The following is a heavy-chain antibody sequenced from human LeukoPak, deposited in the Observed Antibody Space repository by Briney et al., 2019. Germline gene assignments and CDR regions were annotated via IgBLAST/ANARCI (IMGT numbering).Heavy chain of an antibody. CDR2: ISTSSSYI. CDR1: GFTFSTYS. CDR3: ARDQTGRGGWYLGYYYYYMDV. D-gene: IGHD6-19*01. Sequence: GGSLRLSCAASGFTFSTYSMNWVRQAPGKGLEWVSSISTSSSYIYYADSVKGRFTISRDNAKNSLYLQMNSLRAEDTAVYYCARDQTGRGGWYLGYYYYYMDVWGKGTTVTVS. V-gene: IGHV3-21*01. J-gene: IGHJ6*03.